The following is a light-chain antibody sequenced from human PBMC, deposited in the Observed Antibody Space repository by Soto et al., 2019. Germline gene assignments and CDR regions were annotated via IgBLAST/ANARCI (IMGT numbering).Light chain of an antibody. CDR2: GAS. CDR3: QQYGISPWT. Sequence: EIVLTQSPGTLSLSPGERATLSCRASQSVINSYLAWYQHKPGQAPRLLFYGASSRASGIPDKFSGSRSGTDFTLTIRRLEPEDFAVYYCQQYGISPWTFGQGTKVEIK. CDR1: QSVINSY. J-gene: IGKJ1*01. V-gene: IGKV3-20*01.